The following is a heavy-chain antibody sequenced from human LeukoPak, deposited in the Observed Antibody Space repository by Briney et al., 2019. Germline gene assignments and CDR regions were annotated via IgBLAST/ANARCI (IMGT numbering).Heavy chain of an antibody. J-gene: IGHJ3*02. CDR1: GFTFSDSA. CDR3: ITRGVVVATDDAFDI. D-gene: IGHD2-15*01. V-gene: IGHV3-73*01. Sequence: GGSLRLSCAASGFTFSDSAMHWVRQASGKGLEWVGRIRSKANSYATEYAASVKGRFTISRDESKKTVYLQMDSLKTEDTALYYCITRGVVVATDDAFDIWGQGTLVTVSS. CDR2: IRSKANSYAT.